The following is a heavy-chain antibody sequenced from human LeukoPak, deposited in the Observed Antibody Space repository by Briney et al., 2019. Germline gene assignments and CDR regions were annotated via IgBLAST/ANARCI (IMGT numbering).Heavy chain of an antibody. CDR1: GYTFTSYD. CDR3: ARGFHQGLTYYYDSSGYWFDP. Sequence: ASVKVSCKASGYTFTSYDINWVRQATGQGLEWMGWMNPNSGNTGYAQKFQGRVTITRNTSISTAYMELSSLRSEDTAVYYCARGFHQGLTYYYDSSGYWFDPWGQGTLVTVSS. CDR2: MNPNSGNT. J-gene: IGHJ5*02. V-gene: IGHV1-8*03. D-gene: IGHD3-22*01.